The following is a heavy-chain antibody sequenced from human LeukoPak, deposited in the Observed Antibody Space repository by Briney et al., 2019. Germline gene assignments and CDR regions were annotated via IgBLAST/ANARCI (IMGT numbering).Heavy chain of an antibody. Sequence: GSLRLSCAASGFTFSSYGMSWVRQAPGKGLEWVSAISGSGGSTYYADSVKGRFTISRDNSKNTLYLQMNSLRAEDTAVYYCARDRSMVRGGNAFDIWGQGTMVTVSS. CDR2: ISGSGGST. CDR3: ARDRSMVRGGNAFDI. J-gene: IGHJ3*02. D-gene: IGHD3-10*01. V-gene: IGHV3-23*01. CDR1: GFTFSSYG.